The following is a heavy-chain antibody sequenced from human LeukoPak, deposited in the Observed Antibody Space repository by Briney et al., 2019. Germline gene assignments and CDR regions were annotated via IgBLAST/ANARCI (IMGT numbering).Heavy chain of an antibody. V-gene: IGHV3-73*01. CDR3: NGVPGDAGYCSGGSCYLYGMDV. D-gene: IGHD2-15*01. CDR1: GFTFSGSA. Sequence: PGGSLTLSCAASGFTFSGSAMHWVRQASGKGLEWVGRIRSKANSYATAYAASVKGRFTISRDDSKNTAYLQMNSLKTEDTAVYYCNGVPGDAGYCSGGSCYLYGMDVWGQGTTVTVSS. CDR2: IRSKANSYAT. J-gene: IGHJ6*02.